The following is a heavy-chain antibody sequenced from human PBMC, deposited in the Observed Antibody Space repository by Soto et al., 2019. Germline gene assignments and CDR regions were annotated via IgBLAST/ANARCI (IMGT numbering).Heavy chain of an antibody. CDR3: ARGVTYYDFWSGYYDPRDYYYGMDV. CDR2: IKQDGSEK. CDR1: GFTFSSYW. V-gene: IGHV3-7*01. D-gene: IGHD3-3*01. J-gene: IGHJ6*02. Sequence: EVQLVESGGGLVQPGGSLRLSCAASGFTFSSYWMSWVRQAPGKGLEWVANIKQDGSEKYYVDSVKGRFTISRDNAKNSLYLQMNSLRAEDTAVYYCARGVTYYDFWSGYYDPRDYYYGMDVWGQGTTVTVSS.